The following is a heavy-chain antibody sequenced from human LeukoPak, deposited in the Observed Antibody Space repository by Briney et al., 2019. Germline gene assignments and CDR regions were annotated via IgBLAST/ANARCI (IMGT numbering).Heavy chain of an antibody. D-gene: IGHD1/OR15-1a*01. CDR2: ISYDGSNK. V-gene: IGHV3-30*18. Sequence: GGSLRLSCAASGFTVSSNYMTWVRQAPGKGLEWVAVISYDGSNKYYADSVKGRFTISRDNSKNTLYLQMNSLRAEDTAVYYCAKENNRRDAFDIWGQGTMVTVSS. CDR1: GFTVSSNY. CDR3: AKENNRRDAFDI. J-gene: IGHJ3*02.